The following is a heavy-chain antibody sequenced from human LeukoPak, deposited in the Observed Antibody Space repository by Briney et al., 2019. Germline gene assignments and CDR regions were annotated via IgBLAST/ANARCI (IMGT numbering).Heavy chain of an antibody. CDR2: IYYSGST. CDR3: ARGTFWSGYFDYFDY. J-gene: IGHJ4*02. Sequence: PSETLSLTCTVSGGSISSYYWSWIRQPPGKGLEWIGYIYYSGSTNYNPSLKSRVTISVDTSKNQFSLKLSSVTAADTAVYYCARGTFWSGYFDYFDYWGQGTLVTVSS. CDR1: GGSISSYY. V-gene: IGHV4-59*01. D-gene: IGHD3-3*01.